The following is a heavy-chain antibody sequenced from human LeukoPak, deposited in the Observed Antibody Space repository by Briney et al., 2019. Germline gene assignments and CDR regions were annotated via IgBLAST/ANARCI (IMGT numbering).Heavy chain of an antibody. CDR1: GGSISSYY. D-gene: IGHD2-8*01. J-gene: IGHJ4*02. CDR3: ARVSGYCSDGVCRFDY. V-gene: IGHV4-4*07. CDR2: IYTSGST. Sequence: KPSETLSLTCTVSGGSISSYYWNWIRQPAGKGLEWIGRIYTSGSTNYNPPLKSRVTMSIDTSKNQFSLNLNSVTAADTAVYYCARVSGYCSDGVCRFDYWGQGALVTVSS.